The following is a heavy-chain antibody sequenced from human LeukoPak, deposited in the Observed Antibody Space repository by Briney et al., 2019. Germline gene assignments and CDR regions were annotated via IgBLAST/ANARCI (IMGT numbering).Heavy chain of an antibody. CDR2: IYDSGT. J-gene: IGHJ4*02. CDR1: GGSISTYF. Sequence: SETLSLTCTVSGGSISTYFWSWIRQPAGKGLEWIGRIYDSGTNYNPSHKSRVTMSADTSKNQFSLKLSSVTAADTAVYFCAREVIIRGVTHFDYWGQGALVTVSS. D-gene: IGHD3-10*01. V-gene: IGHV4-4*07. CDR3: AREVIIRGVTHFDY.